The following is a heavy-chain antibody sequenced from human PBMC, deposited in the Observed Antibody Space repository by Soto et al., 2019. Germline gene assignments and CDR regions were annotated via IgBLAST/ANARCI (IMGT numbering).Heavy chain of an antibody. J-gene: IGHJ5*02. CDR2: VYHTGDT. CDR3: AREIVTAGGNNYFDP. CDR1: GGTVASSHW. Sequence: SETLSLTCGVSGGTVASSHWWSWVRQSPGRGLEWIGNVYHTGDTNFNPSLQSRVTFSVDKSNNQFSLRLASVTAADTAVYFCAREIVTAGGNNYFDPWGPGTLVTVSS. D-gene: IGHD2-21*02. V-gene: IGHV4-4*02.